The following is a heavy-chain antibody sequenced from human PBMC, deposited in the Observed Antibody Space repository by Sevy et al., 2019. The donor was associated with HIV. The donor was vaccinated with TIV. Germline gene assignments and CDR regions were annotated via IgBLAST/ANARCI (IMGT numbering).Heavy chain of an antibody. V-gene: IGHV4-30-2*01. J-gene: IGHJ4*02. CDR2: IYHSGRT. CDR1: GGSISGGGYS. Sequence: SETLSLTCAVSGGSISGGGYSWSWIRQPPGKGLVCVGYIYHSGRTYHNPSLNSRVTISVYRSKNQFSLKLSSVTAADTAMYYCARGGYDFWGGKPHPTYYFDYWGQGTLVTVSS. D-gene: IGHD3-3*01. CDR3: ARGGYDFWGGKPHPTYYFDY.